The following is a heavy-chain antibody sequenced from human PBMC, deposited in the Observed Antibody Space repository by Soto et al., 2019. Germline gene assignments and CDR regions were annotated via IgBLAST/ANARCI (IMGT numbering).Heavy chain of an antibody. CDR3: ARDLYDFWNGYFWFDP. CDR1: GFTFSSYW. D-gene: IGHD3-3*01. CDR2: IKQDGSEK. J-gene: IGHJ5*02. Sequence: GGSLRLSCAASGFTFSSYWMSWVRQAPGKGLEWVANIKQDGSEKYYVDSVKGRFTISRDNAKNSLYLQMNSLRAEDTAVYYCARDLYDFWNGYFWFDPWGQGTLVTVSS. V-gene: IGHV3-7*01.